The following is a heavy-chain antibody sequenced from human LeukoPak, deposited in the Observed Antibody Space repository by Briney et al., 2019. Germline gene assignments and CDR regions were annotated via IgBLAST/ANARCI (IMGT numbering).Heavy chain of an antibody. CDR3: ARDPSWEILSYFDY. CDR2: ISASGDTI. J-gene: IGHJ4*02. V-gene: IGHV3-11*04. Sequence: GGSLRLSCAASGFTFRNYYMTWIRQAPGKGLEWVSYISASGDTIYYGDSVRGRCTISRDNAKNSLYLDMNTLKAEDTAVYYCARDPSWEILSYFDYWGQGTLVTVSS. D-gene: IGHD1-26*01. CDR1: GFTFRNYY.